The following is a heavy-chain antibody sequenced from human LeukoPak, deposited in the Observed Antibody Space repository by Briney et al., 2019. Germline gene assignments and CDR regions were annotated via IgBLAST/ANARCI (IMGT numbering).Heavy chain of an antibody. CDR2: IYYSGST. CDR1: GGSISSSSYY. D-gene: IGHD5-24*01. V-gene: IGHV4-39*07. Sequence: SETLSLTCTVSGGSISSSSYYWGWIRQPPGKGLEWIGSIYYSGSTYYNPSLKSRVTISVDTSKNQFSLKLSSVTAADTAVYYCARHKNRAMALYYFDYWGQGTLVTVSS. J-gene: IGHJ4*02. CDR3: ARHKNRAMALYYFDY.